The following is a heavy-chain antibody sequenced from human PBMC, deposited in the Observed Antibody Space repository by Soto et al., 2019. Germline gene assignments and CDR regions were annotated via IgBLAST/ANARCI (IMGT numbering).Heavy chain of an antibody. V-gene: IGHV4-34*01. CDR2: INHSGST. D-gene: IGHD6-6*01. CDR3: ARGRTPNRPLFQGNIRYNWFDP. Sequence: SETLSLTCAVYGGSFSGYYWSWIRQPPGKGLEWIGEINHSGSTNYNPSLKSRVAISVDTSKNQFSLKLSSVTAADTAVYYCARGRTPNRPLFQGNIRYNWFDPWGQGTLVTVSS. CDR1: GGSFSGYY. J-gene: IGHJ5*02.